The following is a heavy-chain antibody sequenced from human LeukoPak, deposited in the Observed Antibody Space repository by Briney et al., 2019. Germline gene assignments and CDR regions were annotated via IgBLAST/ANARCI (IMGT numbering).Heavy chain of an antibody. V-gene: IGHV3-23*01. CDR1: GFTFSSYA. J-gene: IGHJ4*02. CDR3: AKYGSGHMIVVVSTTCFDY. Sequence: GGSLRLSCAASGFTFSSYAMNWVRQAPGKGLEWVSAITGSGWSTYYADSVKGRFTISRDNSKNTLYLQMNSLRAEDTAVYYCAKYGSGHMIVVVSTTCFDYWGQGTLVTVSS. D-gene: IGHD3-22*01. CDR2: ITGSGWST.